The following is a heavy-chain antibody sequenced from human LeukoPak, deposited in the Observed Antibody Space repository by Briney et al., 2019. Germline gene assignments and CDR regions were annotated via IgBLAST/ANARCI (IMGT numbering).Heavy chain of an antibody. J-gene: IGHJ4*02. CDR2: ISSSGSTI. V-gene: IGHV3-48*03. D-gene: IGHD3-10*01. Sequence: PGGSLRLSCAASGFTFSSYEMNWVRQAPGKGLEWVSYISSSGSTIYYADSVKGRFTISRDNAKNSLYLQMSSLRAEDTAVYYCARDLDTMVRGDLGVDYWGQGTLVTVSS. CDR1: GFTFSSYE. CDR3: ARDLDTMVRGDLGVDY.